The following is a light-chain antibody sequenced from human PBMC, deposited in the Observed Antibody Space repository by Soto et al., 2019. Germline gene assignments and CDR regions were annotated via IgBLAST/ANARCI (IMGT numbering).Light chain of an antibody. V-gene: IGKV3-11*01. CDR2: SAS. CDR3: HCRSYRRHPWT. J-gene: IGKJ1*01. Sequence: DIQMTQSPSSLSSSLGERATLSCRASQSISSYLAWYQQKPGQAPRLLIYSASNWPTGIPARFSGSGSGTDFDLTLTIIKPQDFAVDSCHCRSYRRHPWTFGQGTKVDIK. CDR1: QSISSY.